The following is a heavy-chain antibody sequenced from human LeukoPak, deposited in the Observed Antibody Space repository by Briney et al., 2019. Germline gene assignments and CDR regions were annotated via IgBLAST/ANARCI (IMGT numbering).Heavy chain of an antibody. CDR1: GGSICIGSYY. CDR3: ARGSGSYSRS. D-gene: IGHD1-26*01. V-gene: IGHV4-61*02. Sequence: SQTLSLTXTVSGGSICIGSYYCSWIRQPAGKGLGWIGRIYTSGSTNYNPSLKSRVTISVDTSKNQFSLKVSSVTAADTAVYYCARGSGSYSRSWGQGTLVTVSS. CDR2: IYTSGST. J-gene: IGHJ5*02.